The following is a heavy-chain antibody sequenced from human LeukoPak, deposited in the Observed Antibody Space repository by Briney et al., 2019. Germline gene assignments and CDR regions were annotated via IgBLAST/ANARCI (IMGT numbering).Heavy chain of an antibody. J-gene: IGHJ5*01. D-gene: IGHD6-19*01. CDR2: INPNSGGT. CDR3: ARFARLGITVAGTAPDS. CDR1: GYTFTGYY. Sequence: ASVKVSCKASGYTFTGYYMHWVRQAPGQGLEWMGWINPNSGGTNYAQKFQGRVTMTRNTSISTAFMELSSLRSEDTAVYYCARFARLGITVAGTAPDSWGQGTLVTVSS. V-gene: IGHV1-2*02.